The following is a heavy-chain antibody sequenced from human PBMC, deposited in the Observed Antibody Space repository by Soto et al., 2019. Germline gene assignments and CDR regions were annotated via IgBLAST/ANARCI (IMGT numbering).Heavy chain of an antibody. V-gene: IGHV4-30-4*01. J-gene: IGHJ4*02. D-gene: IGHD4-17*01. CDR3: ASYGDNSDYFDY. CDR1: GGSISSGDYY. Sequence: SETLSLTCTVSGGSISSGDYYWSWIRQPPGKGLEWIGYIYYSGSTYYNPSLKSRVTISVDTSKNQFSLKLSSVTAADTAVYYCASYGDNSDYFDYWGQGTLVTVSS. CDR2: IYYSGST.